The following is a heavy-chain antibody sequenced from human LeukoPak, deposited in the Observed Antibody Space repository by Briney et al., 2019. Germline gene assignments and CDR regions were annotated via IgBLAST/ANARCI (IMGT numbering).Heavy chain of an antibody. CDR3: ASCYDFWSGYCY. V-gene: IGHV3-48*04. J-gene: IGHJ4*02. Sequence: PGGSLRLSCAASGFTFSSYSMNWVRQAPGKGLEWVSYISSSGSTIYYADSVKGRFTISRDNAKNSLYLQMNSLRAEDTAVYYCASCYDFWSGYCYWGQGTLVTVSS. CDR1: GFTFSSYS. D-gene: IGHD3-3*01. CDR2: ISSSGSTI.